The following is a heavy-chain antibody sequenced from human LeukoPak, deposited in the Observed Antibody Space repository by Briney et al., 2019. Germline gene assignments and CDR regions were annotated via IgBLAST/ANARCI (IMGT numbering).Heavy chain of an antibody. CDR3: ARDLKQLRLPNFDY. CDR2: ISSSGSPI. J-gene: IGHJ4*02. V-gene: IGHV3-11*04. Sequence: GGSLRLSCAASGFTFSDYYMSWSRQAPGKGLERGSYISSSGSPIYYADSVTGRFTISRDNAKNSLYLQTTSLRAEDTAVSYRARDLKQLRLPNFDYWGQGTLVTVSS. D-gene: IGHD1-1*01. CDR1: GFTFSDYY.